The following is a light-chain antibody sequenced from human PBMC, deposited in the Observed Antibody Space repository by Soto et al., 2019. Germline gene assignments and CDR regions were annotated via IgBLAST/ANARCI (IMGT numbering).Light chain of an antibody. CDR2: KAS. Sequence: EIQMTQSPSTLSASVEDRVTITCRASQRIDTWLAWHQQKPGQVPKLLISKASSLESGVPSRFSGSGSGTEFTLTISSLQPDDSATYYCQQYNSYRAFGQGTKVDIK. J-gene: IGKJ1*01. CDR3: QQYNSYRA. V-gene: IGKV1-5*03. CDR1: QRIDTW.